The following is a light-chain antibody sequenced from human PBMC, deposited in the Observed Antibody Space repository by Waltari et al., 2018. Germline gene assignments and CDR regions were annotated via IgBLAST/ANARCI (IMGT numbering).Light chain of an antibody. CDR2: EGS. J-gene: IGLJ1*01. CDR3: SSYAGSSTLYV. V-gene: IGLV2-23*01. CDR1: SSDVGSSNL. Sequence: QSALTQPASVSGSPGQSPTISCPRSSSDVGSSNLVSWYQQHPGKAPKLKIYEGSKLPSGVSNRFSGSKSGNTASLTISGLQAEDEADYFCSSYAGSSTLYVFGTGTKVTVL.